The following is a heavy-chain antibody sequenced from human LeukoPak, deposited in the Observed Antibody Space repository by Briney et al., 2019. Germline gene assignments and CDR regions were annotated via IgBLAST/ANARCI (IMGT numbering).Heavy chain of an antibody. V-gene: IGHV4-30-2*01. CDR3: ARSNYDFWSGYSNWFDP. CDR2: IYHSGST. J-gene: IGHJ5*02. Sequence: SETLSLTCAVSGGSISSGGYSWSWIRQPPGKGLEWIGYIYHSGSTYYNPSLKSRVTISVDRSKNQFSLKLSSVTAADTAVYYCARSNYDFWSGYSNWFDPWGQGTLVTVSS. D-gene: IGHD3-3*01. CDR1: GGSISSGGYS.